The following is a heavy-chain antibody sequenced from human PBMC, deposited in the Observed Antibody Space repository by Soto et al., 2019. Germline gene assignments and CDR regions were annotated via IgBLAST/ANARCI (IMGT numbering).Heavy chain of an antibody. CDR3: ARDRREYSYGLPLRYYGMDV. D-gene: IGHD5-18*01. V-gene: IGHV3-48*01. CDR2: ISSSSSTI. J-gene: IGHJ6*02. CDR1: GFTFSSYS. Sequence: PGGSLRISCAASGFTFSSYSMNWVRQAPGKGLEWVSYISSSSSTIYYADSVKGRFTISRDNAKNSLYLQMNSLRAEDTAVYYCARDRREYSYGLPLRYYGMDVWGQGTTVTVSS.